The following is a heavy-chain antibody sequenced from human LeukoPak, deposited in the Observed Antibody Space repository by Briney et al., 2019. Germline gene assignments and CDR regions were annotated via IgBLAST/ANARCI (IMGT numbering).Heavy chain of an antibody. CDR2: IYYSGST. D-gene: IGHD6-19*01. CDR3: ARGYSSGVPGY. CDR1: GGFITPYY. Sequence: SETLSLTCTVSGGFITPYYWSWIRQPPGKGLEWIGYIYYSGSTSYNPSLKSRVTISLDTSKNQFSLKLRSVTAADTAVYYCARGYSSGVPGYWGQGTLVTVSS. V-gene: IGHV4-59*01. J-gene: IGHJ4*02.